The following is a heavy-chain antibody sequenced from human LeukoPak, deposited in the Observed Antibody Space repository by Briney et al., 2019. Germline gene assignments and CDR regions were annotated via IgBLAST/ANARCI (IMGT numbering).Heavy chain of an antibody. J-gene: IGHJ4*02. Sequence: APVKVSCKASGYTFTSYYMHWVRQAPGQGLEWMGLINPSGSSTSYAQKFQGRLSLTRDMSTSTDYMELSSLRSEDTAVYYCARDGDELVGATPWHYWGQGTLVTVSS. V-gene: IGHV1-46*01. CDR3: ARDGDELVGATPWHY. D-gene: IGHD1-26*01. CDR2: INPSGSST. CDR1: GYTFTSYY.